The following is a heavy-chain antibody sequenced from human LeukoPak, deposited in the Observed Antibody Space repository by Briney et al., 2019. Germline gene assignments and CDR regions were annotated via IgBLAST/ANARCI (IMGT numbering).Heavy chain of an antibody. CDR2: VYDTGDT. Sequence: SETLSLTCTVSGTSITRTYWSWIRQPPGRGLESVGYVYDTGDTNYNPSLKSRVTISVDTSKNQFSLKLSSVTAADTAVYYCARQRDDAFDIWDQGTMVTVSS. J-gene: IGHJ3*02. V-gene: IGHV4-59*08. CDR1: GTSITRTY. CDR3: ARQRDDAFDI.